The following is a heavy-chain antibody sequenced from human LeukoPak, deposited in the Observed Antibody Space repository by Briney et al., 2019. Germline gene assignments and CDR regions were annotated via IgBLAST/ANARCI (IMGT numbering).Heavy chain of an antibody. D-gene: IGHD1-26*01. CDR3: ARVRLYSGSYCFDY. Sequence: ASVEVSCKASGGTFSSYAMSWVRQAPGQGLEWMGGIIPIFGTANYAQKFQGRVTITADESTSTAHMELSSLRSEDTAVYYCARVRLYSGSYCFDYWGQGTLVTVSS. CDR1: GGTFSSYA. J-gene: IGHJ4*02. CDR2: IIPIFGTA. V-gene: IGHV1-69*13.